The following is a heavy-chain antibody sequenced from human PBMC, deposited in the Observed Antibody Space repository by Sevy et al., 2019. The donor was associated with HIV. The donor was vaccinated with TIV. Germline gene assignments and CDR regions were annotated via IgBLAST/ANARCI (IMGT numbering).Heavy chain of an antibody. V-gene: IGHV3-48*02. CDR1: GFTFSHHN. CDR2: ISKSGSTT. Sequence: GGSLRLSCAASGFTFSHHNMNWVRQAPGKGLEWISYISKSGSTTYFADSVRGRLTISKDNAKNSLFLEMHSLTDEDTAVYYCAREENRELGTIPLDSWGRGIQVTVSS. D-gene: IGHD7-27*01. CDR3: AREENRELGTIPLDS. J-gene: IGHJ4*02.